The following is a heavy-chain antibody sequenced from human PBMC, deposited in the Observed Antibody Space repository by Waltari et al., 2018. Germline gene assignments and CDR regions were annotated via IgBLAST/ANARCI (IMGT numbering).Heavy chain of an antibody. CDR1: GFSFSDYW. V-gene: IGHV3-74*01. D-gene: IGHD7-27*01. CDR2: VNHDGTHT. J-gene: IGHJ4*02. CDR3: ARDTPGDGIDY. Sequence: DVQLVESGGGIGQPGGSLRLSCVASGFSFSDYWMHWVRQDPEKGLVWVAHVNHDGTHTTYADSVKSRFTVSRDNAKNTVYLQMNSLRADDTAVYFCARDTPGDGIDYWGQGTLVTVSS.